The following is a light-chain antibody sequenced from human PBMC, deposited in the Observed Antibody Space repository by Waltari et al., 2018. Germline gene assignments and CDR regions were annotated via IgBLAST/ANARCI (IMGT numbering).Light chain of an antibody. J-gene: IGKJ5*01. Sequence: DIVLTQSPGTLSLSPGERAALSCRASQRVSGSYLAWYQQKPGQAPRLLIYGTFTRATGIPDRFSATGSATAFTLTISRLEPEDFAVYYCQQYGSSPTTFGQGTRLEIK. CDR3: QQYGSSPTT. V-gene: IGKV3-20*01. CDR1: QRVSGSY. CDR2: GTF.